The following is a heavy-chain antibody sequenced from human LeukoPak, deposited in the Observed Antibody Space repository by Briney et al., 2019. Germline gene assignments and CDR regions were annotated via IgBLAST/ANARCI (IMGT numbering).Heavy chain of an antibody. V-gene: IGHV3-20*04. CDR1: GFTFDDYG. Sequence: PGGSLRLPCAASGFTFDDYGMSWARQAPGKGLEWASGINWNGGSTGYADSVKGRFTISRDNAKNSLYLQMNSLRAEDTALYYCASGVYDYVWGSYRYAPRDAFDIWGQGTMVTVSS. CDR3: ASGVYDYVWGSYRYAPRDAFDI. J-gene: IGHJ3*02. CDR2: INWNGGST. D-gene: IGHD3-16*02.